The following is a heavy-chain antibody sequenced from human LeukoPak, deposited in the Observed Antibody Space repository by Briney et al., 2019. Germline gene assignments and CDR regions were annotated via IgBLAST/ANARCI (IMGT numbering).Heavy chain of an antibody. CDR2: IYYSGRT. J-gene: IGHJ4*02. CDR3: ARSGGQMAVAGTNYFDC. D-gene: IGHD6-19*01. CDR1: RGPLTSYY. Sequence: PETLSLTCTVSRGPLTSYYWSSIRQPPGKELHGIGYIYYSGRTKYNPSLKCRVPMSVDTSKRQFSLKLSSVAAAGTAVYYCARSGGQMAVAGTNYFDCWGQGTLVTVSS. V-gene: IGHV4-59*01.